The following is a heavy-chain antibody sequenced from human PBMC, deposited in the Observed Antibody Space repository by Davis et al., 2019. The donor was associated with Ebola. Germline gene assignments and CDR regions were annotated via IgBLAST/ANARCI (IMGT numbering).Heavy chain of an antibody. Sequence: GGSLRLSCAASGFTFSISGMHWVRQAPGKGLEWVAFIRSDGSVKYYADSLKGRFTISRDYSKNTLSLQMNSLRAEDTAVYYCTRDFDWDGGYWGRGTLVTVSS. J-gene: IGHJ4*02. CDR3: TRDFDWDGGY. D-gene: IGHD3-16*01. CDR1: GFTFSISG. V-gene: IGHV3-30*02. CDR2: IRSDGSVK.